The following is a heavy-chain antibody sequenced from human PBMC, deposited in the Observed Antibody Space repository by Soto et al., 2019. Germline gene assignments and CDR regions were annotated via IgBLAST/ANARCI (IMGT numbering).Heavy chain of an antibody. D-gene: IGHD2-15*01. CDR3: ARGLWGYCRGGSCHAGLDY. CDR2: IFYSGSP. V-gene: IGHV4-30-4*01. Sequence: SETLSLTCTVSGGSFTSGDYFWSWIRQPPGKGLEWIGYIFYSGSPYYNPSLRSRVTLSVDPSKSQFSLNVSSVTAADTAVYFCARGLWGYCRGGSCHAGLDYWGQGTLVTVSS. CDR1: GGSFTSGDYF. J-gene: IGHJ4*02.